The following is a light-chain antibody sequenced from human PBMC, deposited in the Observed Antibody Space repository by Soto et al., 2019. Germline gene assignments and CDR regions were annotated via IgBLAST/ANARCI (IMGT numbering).Light chain of an antibody. V-gene: IGLV1-44*01. CDR1: ISNIGNNA. J-gene: IGLJ1*01. Sequence: QAVVTQPPSASGTPGQRVTISCSGSISNIGNNAVNWYQQLPGTAPKLLIYSIIKRPSGVPDRFSGSKSGTSASLAISGLQSEDEADYYCAAWDDSLNGYVFGTGTKLTVL. CDR2: SII. CDR3: AAWDDSLNGYV.